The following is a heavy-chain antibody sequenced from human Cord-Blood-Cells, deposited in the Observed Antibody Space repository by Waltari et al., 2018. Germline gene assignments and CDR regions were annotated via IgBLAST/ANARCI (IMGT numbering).Heavy chain of an antibody. V-gene: IGHV1-18*01. CDR1: GYTFTSYG. CDR2: ISAYNGNT. J-gene: IGHJ3*02. D-gene: IGHD3-10*01. Sequence: QVQLVQSGAEVKKPGASVKVSCKASGYTFTSYGISWVRLAPGQGLEWMGWISAYNGNTNYAQKLQGRVTMTTDTSTSTAYMELRSLRSDDTAVYYCATTYYYGSGSYRDAFDIWGQGTMVTVSS. CDR3: ATTYYYGSGSYRDAFDI.